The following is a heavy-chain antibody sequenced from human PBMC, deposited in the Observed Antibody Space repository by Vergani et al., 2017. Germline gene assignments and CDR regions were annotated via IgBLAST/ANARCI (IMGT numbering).Heavy chain of an antibody. CDR1: GFTFSSYG. V-gene: IGHV3-33*08. Sequence: VQLVESGGGLIQPGGSLRLSCAASGFTFSSYGMHWVRQAPGKGLEWVAVIWYDGSNKYYADSVKGRFTISRDNSKNTLYLQMNSLRAEDTAVYYCARTRDYYDSSGDDAFDIWGQGTMVTVSS. CDR3: ARTRDYYDSSGDDAFDI. CDR2: IWYDGSNK. J-gene: IGHJ3*02. D-gene: IGHD3-22*01.